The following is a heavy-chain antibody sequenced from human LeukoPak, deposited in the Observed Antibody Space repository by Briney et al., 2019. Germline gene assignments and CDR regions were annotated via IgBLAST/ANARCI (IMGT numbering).Heavy chain of an antibody. J-gene: IGHJ6*04. CDR1: GYTFTSYY. CDR3: ARGGAYCSGGSCYLYYYYYYGMDV. CDR2: INPSGGST. D-gene: IGHD2-15*01. Sequence: ASVKVSCKASGYTFTSYYMHWVRQAPGQGLEWMGIINPSGGSTSYAQKFQGRVTMTRDTSTSTVYMELSSLRSEDTAVYYCARGGAYCSGGSCYLYYYYYYGMDVWGKGTTVTVSS. V-gene: IGHV1-46*01.